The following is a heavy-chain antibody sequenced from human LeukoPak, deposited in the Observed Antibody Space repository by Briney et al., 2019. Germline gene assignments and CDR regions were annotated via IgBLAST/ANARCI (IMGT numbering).Heavy chain of an antibody. CDR3: ATRSSASSGAFDI. J-gene: IGHJ3*02. Sequence: SQTLSLTCAVSGGSISSGGYSWSWIRQPPGKGLEWIGYIYHSGSTYYNPSLKSRVTISVDRSKNQFSLKLSSVTAPDTAVYYCATRSSASSGAFDIWGQGTMVTVSS. CDR2: IYHSGST. CDR1: GGSISSGGYS. D-gene: IGHD6-6*01. V-gene: IGHV4-30-2*01.